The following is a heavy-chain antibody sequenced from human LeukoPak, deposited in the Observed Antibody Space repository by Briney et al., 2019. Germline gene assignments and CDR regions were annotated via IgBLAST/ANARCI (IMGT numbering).Heavy chain of an antibody. CDR1: GYTFTSHG. D-gene: IGHD2-2*01. V-gene: IGHV1-18*01. CDR2: ITVNNGYT. CDR3: AKVHCISTNCNHIWTYFDY. Sequence: ASVKVSCEAAGYTFTSHGFIWLRQAPGQGLEWMGWITVNNGYTKYAQELQGRVTMTTDTSTSTAYMELRSLRSDDAAVYYCAKVHCISTNCNHIWTYFDYWGQGTLVTVSS. J-gene: IGHJ4*02.